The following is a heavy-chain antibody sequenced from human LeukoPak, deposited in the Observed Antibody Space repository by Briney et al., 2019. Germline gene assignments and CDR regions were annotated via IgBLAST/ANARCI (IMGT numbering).Heavy chain of an antibody. Sequence: ASVKVSCKASGGTFSNYAINWVRQAPGQGLEWMGGIIPIFGTANYAQNFQGRVTITADESTTTAYMELSSLRSDDTAVYYCARSGLAGQVLYYYYMDVWGKGTTVTISS. CDR2: IIPIFGTA. J-gene: IGHJ6*03. CDR1: GGTFSNYA. D-gene: IGHD3-10*01. CDR3: ARSGLAGQVLYYYYMDV. V-gene: IGHV1-69*13.